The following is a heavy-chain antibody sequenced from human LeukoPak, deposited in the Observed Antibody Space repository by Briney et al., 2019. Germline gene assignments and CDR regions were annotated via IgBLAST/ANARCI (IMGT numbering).Heavy chain of an antibody. V-gene: IGHV1-2*02. CDR1: GYTFTGYY. J-gene: IGHJ6*03. CDR3: ARVRVPAAMYYYVDV. D-gene: IGHD2-2*01. Sequence: ASVRVSCKASGYTFTGYYMHWVRQAPGQGLEWMGWINPNSGGTNYAQKFQGRVTMTRDTSISTAYMELSRLRSDDTAVYYCARVRVPAAMYYYVDVWGKGTTVTVSS. CDR2: INPNSGGT.